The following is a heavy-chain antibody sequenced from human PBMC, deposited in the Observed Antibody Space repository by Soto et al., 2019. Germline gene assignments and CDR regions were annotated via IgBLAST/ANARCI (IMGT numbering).Heavy chain of an antibody. CDR3: AALYYSPRISHHPSILNFDY. CDR1: GFTFTSSA. V-gene: IGHV1-58*01. D-gene: IGHD3-9*01. J-gene: IGHJ4*02. CDR2: IVVGSGNT. Sequence: SVKVSCKASGFTFTSSAVQWVRQARGQRLEWIGWIVVGSGNTNYAQKFQERVTITRDMSTSTAYMELSSLRSEDTAVYYCAALYYSPRISHHPSILNFDYWGQGTLLTVSS.